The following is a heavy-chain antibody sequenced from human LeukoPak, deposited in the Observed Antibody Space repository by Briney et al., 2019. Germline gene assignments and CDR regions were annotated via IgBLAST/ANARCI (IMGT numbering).Heavy chain of an antibody. CDR2: ISGSGGST. Sequence: GGSLGLSCAASGFTFSSYAMSWVRQAPGKGLEWVSAISGSGGSTYYADSVKGRFTISRDNSKNTLYLQMNSLRAEDTAVYYCAKESGEIINYYDSSGYYPGAFDIWGQGTMVTVSS. CDR3: AKESGEIINYYDSSGYYPGAFDI. CDR1: GFTFSSYA. V-gene: IGHV3-23*01. J-gene: IGHJ3*02. D-gene: IGHD3-22*01.